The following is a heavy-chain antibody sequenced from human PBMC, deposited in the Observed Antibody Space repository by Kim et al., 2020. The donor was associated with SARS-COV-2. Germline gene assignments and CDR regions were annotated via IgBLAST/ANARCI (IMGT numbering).Heavy chain of an antibody. J-gene: IGHJ5*02. CDR2: ISTNNGDT. V-gene: IGHV1-18*04. CDR1: GYTFTSSV. D-gene: IGHD6-13*01. CDR3: ARETYTSSWYGVWLDP. Sequence: ASVKVSCKASGYTFTSSVITWVRQAPGQELAWMGWISTNNGDTNYAREFQGRVTMTTDTSTSTAYMELRSLRSDDTAVYYCARETYTSSWYGVWLDPWGQGTLVTVSS.